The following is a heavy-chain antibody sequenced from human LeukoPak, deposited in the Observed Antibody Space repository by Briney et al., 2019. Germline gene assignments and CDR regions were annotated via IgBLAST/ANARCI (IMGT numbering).Heavy chain of an antibody. CDR3: ARGSTTEIGWNY. CDR1: GFTFSSDS. D-gene: IGHD1-14*01. V-gene: IGHV3-21*01. Sequence: EGSLRLSCTASGFTFSSDSMSWVRQAPGRGLEWVSSISSRSDYIYYADSVKGRFTISRDNAKNSLFLQMNSLRAEDTAVYYCARGSTTEIGWNYWSQGTLVTVSS. CDR2: ISSRSDYI. J-gene: IGHJ4*02.